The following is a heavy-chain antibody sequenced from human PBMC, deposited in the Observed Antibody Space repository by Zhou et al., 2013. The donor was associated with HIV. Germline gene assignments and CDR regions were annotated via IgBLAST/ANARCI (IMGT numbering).Heavy chain of an antibody. D-gene: IGHD2-2*01. Sequence: QVQLVQSGAEVKMPGASVKVSCKASGYTFTSYYLHWVRQAPGQGLEWMGIISPTGSTTSYPQRFQGRVTMTTDTSTSTVYMELGSLRSEDTAVYYCARLGAPVVPAATQEVDYWGQGTLVTVSS. J-gene: IGHJ4*02. CDR3: ARLGAPVVPAATQEVDY. CDR2: ISPTGSTT. CDR1: GYTFTSYY. V-gene: IGHV1-46*01.